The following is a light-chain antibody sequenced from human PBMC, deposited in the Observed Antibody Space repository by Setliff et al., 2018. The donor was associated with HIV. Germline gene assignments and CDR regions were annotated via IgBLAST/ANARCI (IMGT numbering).Light chain of an antibody. CDR3: SSYTSSSTRV. CDR2: EVS. J-gene: IGLJ1*01. V-gene: IGLV2-14*01. CDR1: WSDLGGYNY. Sequence: SALPQPASVSGSPGQSITISCTGTWSDLGGYNYVSWYQQHPGKAPKLMIYEVSNRPSGVSNRFSGSKSGNTASLTISGLQAEDEADYFCSSYTSSSTRVFGTGTKVTV.